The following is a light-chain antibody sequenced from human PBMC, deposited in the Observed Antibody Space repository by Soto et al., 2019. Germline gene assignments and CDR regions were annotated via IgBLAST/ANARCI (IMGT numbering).Light chain of an antibody. CDR2: GAS. J-gene: IGKJ1*01. Sequence: EIVLTQSPGTLSLSPGERATLSCRASQIVSRSNLALYQQKPGQAPMLLIYGASSRATCIPDGFSGSGSGTDFTLTISRLEAEDFAVYYCQQYRSSPPWTFGQGTKVEIK. CDR3: QQYRSSPPWT. V-gene: IGKV3-20*01. CDR1: QIVSRSN.